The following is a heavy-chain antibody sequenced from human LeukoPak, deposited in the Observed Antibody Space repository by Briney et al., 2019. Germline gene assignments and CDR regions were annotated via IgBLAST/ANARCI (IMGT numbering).Heavy chain of an antibody. CDR2: ISSSSSYI. CDR1: GFTFRSYS. Sequence: GGSLRLSCAASGFTFRSYSMNWVRQAPGKGLEWVSSISSSSSYIFDADSVKGRFTISRDNAKNLLYLQMDSLRAEDTAVFYCARQGGQWLVQGAFDIWGQGTMVTVSS. CDR3: ARQGGQWLVQGAFDI. J-gene: IGHJ3*02. V-gene: IGHV3-21*01. D-gene: IGHD6-19*01.